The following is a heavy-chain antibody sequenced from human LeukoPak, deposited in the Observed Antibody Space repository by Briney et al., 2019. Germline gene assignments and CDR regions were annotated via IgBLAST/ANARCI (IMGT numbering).Heavy chain of an antibody. D-gene: IGHD6-25*01. CDR1: GFSFDNYR. V-gene: IGHV3-7*03. CDR3: VRGPHIAATSY. CDR2: IKQDGSEK. J-gene: IGHJ4*02. Sequence: GGSLRLSCVASGFSFDNYRMTWVRQAPGKGLEWVANIKQDGSEKQYVDSVKGRFAISRDNAKKSLYLQINTLRAEDTAVYYCVRGPHIAATSYWGQGTLVTVSS.